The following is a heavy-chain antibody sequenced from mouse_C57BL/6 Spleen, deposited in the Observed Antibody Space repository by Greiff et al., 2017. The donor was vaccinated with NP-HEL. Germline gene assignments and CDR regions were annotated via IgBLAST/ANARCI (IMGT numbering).Heavy chain of an antibody. CDR1: GFTFSNYW. Sequence: ELKLVESGGGLVQPGGSMKLSCVASGFTFSNYWMNWVRQSPEKGLEWVAQIRLKSDNYDTHYAASVKGRFTISRDDSKRSVYLQRNNSRAEATGMYSCTGPLWDWYYDVWGKGTTVTVSS. CDR2: IRLKSDNYDT. D-gene: IGHD6-1*01. V-gene: IGHV6-3*01. J-gene: IGHJ1*03. CDR3: TGPLWDWYYDV.